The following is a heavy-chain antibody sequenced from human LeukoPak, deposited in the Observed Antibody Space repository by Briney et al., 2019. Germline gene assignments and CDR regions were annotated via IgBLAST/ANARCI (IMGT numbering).Heavy chain of an antibody. CDR2: INAGNGNT. V-gene: IGHV1-3*01. CDR3: AKAAAGSQHSYYYYYYLDV. Sequence: GASVKVSCKASGYTFTSYAMHWVRQAPGQRLEWMGWINAGNGNTKYSQEFQGRVTITRDTSASTAYMELSRLRSDDTAVYYCAKAAAGSQHSYYYYYYLDVWGTGTTVTISS. CDR1: GYTFTSYA. J-gene: IGHJ6*03. D-gene: IGHD6-13*01.